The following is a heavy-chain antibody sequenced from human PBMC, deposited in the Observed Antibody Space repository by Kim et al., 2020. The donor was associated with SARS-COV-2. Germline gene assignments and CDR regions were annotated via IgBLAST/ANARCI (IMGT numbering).Heavy chain of an antibody. D-gene: IGHD3-10*01. Sequence: GGSLRLSCGVSGFPFRRYWMHWVRRAPGKGLVWVACTNEDGSVTNYADSMKGRFTISRDNAGNTLYLQMNSLTVEDTAIYYCARDLSGAADYWGQGTLGT. V-gene: IGHV3-74*01. J-gene: IGHJ4*02. CDR3: ARDLSGAADY. CDR2: TNEDGSVT. CDR1: GFPFRRYW.